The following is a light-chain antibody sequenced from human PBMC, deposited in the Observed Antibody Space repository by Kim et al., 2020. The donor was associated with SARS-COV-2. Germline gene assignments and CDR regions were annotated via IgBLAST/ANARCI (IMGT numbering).Light chain of an antibody. Sequence: LIISCARSSGSIASNYGQWYRQRPGSAPTTLIYENNQRPSGVPDRFSGSIDSSSNSASLNISGLKTEDEADYYCQSYDTSNPHWVFGGGTQLTVL. CDR2: ENN. V-gene: IGLV6-57*03. CDR3: QSYDTSNPHWV. J-gene: IGLJ3*02. CDR1: SGSIASNY.